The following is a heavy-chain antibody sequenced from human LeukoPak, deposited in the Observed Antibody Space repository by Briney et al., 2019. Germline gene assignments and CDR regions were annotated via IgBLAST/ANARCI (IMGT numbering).Heavy chain of an antibody. D-gene: IGHD3-3*01. J-gene: IGHJ4*02. V-gene: IGHV4-38-2*02. Sequence: SETLSLTCTVSGYSISSGYYWGWIRQPPGKGLEWIGKINHSGSTNYNPSLKSRVTISVDTSKNQFSLKLSSVTAADTAVYYCARQGPSITIFGAVIRGGYFDYWGQGTLVTVSS. CDR3: ARQGPSITIFGAVIRGGYFDY. CDR1: GYSISSGYY. CDR2: INHSGST.